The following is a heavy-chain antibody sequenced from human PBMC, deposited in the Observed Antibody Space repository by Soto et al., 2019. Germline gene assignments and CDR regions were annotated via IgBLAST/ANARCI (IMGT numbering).Heavy chain of an antibody. J-gene: IGHJ5*02. CDR2: IIPIFGTT. CDR3: AKDGGADGYFGNWLDP. V-gene: IGHV1-69*15. Sequence: QVHLVQSGAEVKKPGSSVNVSSKDSGGTFSNYAITWVRQAPGQGLEWVGRIIPIFGTTNVAQKFQGRVTITADESTTTAYMELSGLRSDDTAVYYCAKDGGADGYFGNWLDPWGQGTLVTVSS. D-gene: IGHD5-12*01. CDR1: GGTFSNYA.